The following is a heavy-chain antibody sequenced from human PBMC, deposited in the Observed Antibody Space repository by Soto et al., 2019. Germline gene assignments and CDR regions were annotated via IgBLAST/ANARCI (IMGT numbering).Heavy chain of an antibody. J-gene: IGHJ6*02. CDR3: TTEGLYGSGSYYIGGVLDV. V-gene: IGHV3-15*07. Sequence: LRLSCAASGFTFSNAWMNWVRQAPGKGLEWVGRIKSKTDGGTTDYAAPVKGRFTISRDDSKNTLYLQMNSLKTEDTAAYYCTTEGLYGSGSYYIGGVLDVWGQGTTVTVSS. CDR1: GFTFSNAW. CDR2: IKSKTDGGTT. D-gene: IGHD3-10*01.